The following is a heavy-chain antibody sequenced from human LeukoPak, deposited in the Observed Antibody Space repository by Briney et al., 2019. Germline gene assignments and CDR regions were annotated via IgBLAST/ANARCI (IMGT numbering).Heavy chain of an antibody. CDR2: IIPIFGTA. Sequence: GASVKVSCKASGGTFSSYAISWVRQAPGQGLEWMGGIIPIFGTANYAQKFQGRVTITADESTSTAYMELRSLRSDDTAVCYCARDSPVSGSSWYRSTFDYWGQGTLVTVSS. D-gene: IGHD6-13*01. J-gene: IGHJ4*02. V-gene: IGHV1-69*13. CDR1: GGTFSSYA. CDR3: ARDSPVSGSSWYRSTFDY.